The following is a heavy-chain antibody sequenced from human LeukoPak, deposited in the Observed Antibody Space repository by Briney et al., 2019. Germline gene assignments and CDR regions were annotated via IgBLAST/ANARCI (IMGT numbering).Heavy chain of an antibody. Sequence: GGSLRLSCAASGFTFSSYAMSWVRQAPGKGLEWVSAISGSGGSTYYADSVKGRFTISRDNAKNSLYLQMNSLRAEDTAVYYCTRESDDAFDIWGQGTMVTVSS. J-gene: IGHJ3*02. CDR1: GFTFSSYA. V-gene: IGHV3-23*01. CDR3: TRESDDAFDI. CDR2: ISGSGGST.